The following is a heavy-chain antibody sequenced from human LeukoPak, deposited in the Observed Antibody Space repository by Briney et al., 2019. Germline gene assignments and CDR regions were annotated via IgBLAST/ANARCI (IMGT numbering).Heavy chain of an antibody. CDR2: MNPNSGNT. Sequence: ASVKVSCKASGYTFTSYDINWVRQATGQGLEWMGWMNPNSGNTGYAQKFQGRVTMTRNTSISTAYMELSSLRSDDTAVYYCARDRERVLRFLEWLPYARYYYYGMDVWGQGTTVTVSS. J-gene: IGHJ6*02. CDR1: GYTFTSYD. D-gene: IGHD3-3*01. V-gene: IGHV1-8*01. CDR3: ARDRERVLRFLEWLPYARYYYYGMDV.